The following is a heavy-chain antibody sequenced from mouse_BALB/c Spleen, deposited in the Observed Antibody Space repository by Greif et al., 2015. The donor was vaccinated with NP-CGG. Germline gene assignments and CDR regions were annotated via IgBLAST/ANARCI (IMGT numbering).Heavy chain of an antibody. V-gene: IGHV1-4*01. Sequence: QVQLQQPGAELARPGASVKMSCKASGYTFTSYTMHWVKQRPGQGLEWIGYINPSSGYTNYNQKSKDKATLTADKSSSTAYVQLSSLSSEDSAVYYCARRREANWDYFDYWGQGTTLTVSS. CDR1: GYTFTSYT. CDR2: INPSSGYT. J-gene: IGHJ2*01. D-gene: IGHD4-1*01. CDR3: ARRREANWDYFDY.